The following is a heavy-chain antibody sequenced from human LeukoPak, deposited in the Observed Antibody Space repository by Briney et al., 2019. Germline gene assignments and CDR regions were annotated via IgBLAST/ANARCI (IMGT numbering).Heavy chain of an antibody. D-gene: IGHD1-26*01. CDR3: ARDLDQYSGRFGGFGHDF. CDR2: ISAYNGNT. V-gene: IGHV1-18*01. CDR1: GYTFTNYG. Sequence: ASVKVSCQASGYTFTNYGINWVLQAPGQGLEWMGWISAYNGNTNYAQKLQGRVTMTTDTSTSTAYMELRSLRSDDTAVYYCARDLDQYSGRFGGFGHDFWGQGTLVTVSS. J-gene: IGHJ4*02.